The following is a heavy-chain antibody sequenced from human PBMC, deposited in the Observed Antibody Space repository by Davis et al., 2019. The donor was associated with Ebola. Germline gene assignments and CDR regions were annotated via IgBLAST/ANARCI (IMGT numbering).Heavy chain of an antibody. CDR2: IIPIFGTA. CDR3: ARVWVVPAAPNWFDP. CDR1: GGTFSSYA. Sequence: AASVKVSCKASGGTFSSYAISWVRQTPGQGLEWMGGIIPIFGTANYAQKFQGRVTITADESTSTAYMELISLRSEDTAVYYCARVWVVPAAPNWFDPWGQGTLVTVSS. D-gene: IGHD2-2*01. V-gene: IGHV1-69*13. J-gene: IGHJ5*02.